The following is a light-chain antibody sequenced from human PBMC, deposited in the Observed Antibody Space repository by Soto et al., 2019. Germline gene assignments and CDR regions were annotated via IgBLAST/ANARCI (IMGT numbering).Light chain of an antibody. J-gene: IGKJ1*01. Sequence: EIVLTQSPGALSLSPGERATLSCGASQSVSSSYLAWYQQKPGQAPRLLIYGESTRATGIPDRFSGSGSGTDFTLTISRLEPEDFAVYYCQQYGSSPRTFGQWTKVEIK. CDR2: GES. V-gene: IGKV3-20*01. CDR3: QQYGSSPRT. CDR1: QSVSSSY.